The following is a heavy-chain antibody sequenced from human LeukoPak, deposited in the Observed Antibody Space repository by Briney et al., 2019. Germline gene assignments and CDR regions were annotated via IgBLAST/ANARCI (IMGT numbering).Heavy chain of an antibody. CDR2: SSGYNEDR. V-gene: IGHV1-18*01. CDR3: ARYFYCVNGCHDVCDV. CDR1: GYPFSSYG. Sequence: GRASCTASGYPFSSYGLSWGAQAPGQGVRWRGWSSGYNEDRDYAQNFQGRLTLTTDTSTSTAYMEPRGLTSDDTAVYSCARYFYCVNGCHDVCDVWGQGTMVTVSS. J-gene: IGHJ3*01. D-gene: IGHD2-8*01.